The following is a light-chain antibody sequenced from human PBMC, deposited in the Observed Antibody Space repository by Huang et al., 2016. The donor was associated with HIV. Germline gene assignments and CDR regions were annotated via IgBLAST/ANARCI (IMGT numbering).Light chain of an antibody. V-gene: IGKV1-33*01. J-gene: IGKJ4*01. CDR3: QQYDNRIT. Sequence: DIQMTQSPSSLSSSLGDRVTITYQASQDISTYLNWYQQKPGKAPKLLIYDASNLETGVPPRFSGSGSGTDFTFTISSLQPEDIATYYCQQYDNRITFGGGTKVEIK. CDR2: DAS. CDR1: QDISTY.